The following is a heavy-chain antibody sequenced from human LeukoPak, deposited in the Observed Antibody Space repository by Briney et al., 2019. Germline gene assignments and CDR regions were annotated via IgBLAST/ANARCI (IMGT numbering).Heavy chain of an antibody. Sequence: PGGSLRPSCAASGFTFSSSCIHWVRQAPGKGLVWVSRINKDGSVTDYADSVKGRFSISRDNAKNTLYLQMHSLRGEGTAIYYCVKVRGRARVGYFDYWGQGTLVTVSS. CDR1: GFTFSSSC. CDR3: VKVRGRARVGYFDY. V-gene: IGHV3-74*01. D-gene: IGHD1-26*01. J-gene: IGHJ4*02. CDR2: INKDGSVT.